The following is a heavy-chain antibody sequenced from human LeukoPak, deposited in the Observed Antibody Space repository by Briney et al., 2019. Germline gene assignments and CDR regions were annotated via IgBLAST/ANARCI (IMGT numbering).Heavy chain of an antibody. D-gene: IGHD1-26*01. CDR1: GFTFSSYW. CDR2: INSDGSRT. CDR3: ARGYTGFDY. J-gene: IGHJ4*02. Sequence: GGSLRLSCAAPGFTFSSYWMHWVRQAPGKGLVWVSRINSDGSRTSYADSVKGRFTISRDNAKNTLYLQMNSLRAEDTAVYYRARGYTGFDYWGQGILVTVSS. V-gene: IGHV3-74*01.